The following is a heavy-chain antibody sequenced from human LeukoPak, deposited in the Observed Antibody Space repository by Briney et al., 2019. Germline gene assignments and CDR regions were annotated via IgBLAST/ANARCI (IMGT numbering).Heavy chain of an antibody. J-gene: IGHJ4*02. CDR1: GFSFSDYA. D-gene: IGHD5-24*01. CDR3: AKDAIYKNSVWDYFDY. V-gene: IGHV3-23*01. CDR2: TGDDT. Sequence: PGGSLRLPCAASGFSFSDYAMTWVRRAPGKGLEWVSSTGDDTYYADSVKGRFTISRDDSKDTLFLQMNSLRVEDTAVYYCAKDAIYKNSVWDYFDYLGQGTLVTVSS.